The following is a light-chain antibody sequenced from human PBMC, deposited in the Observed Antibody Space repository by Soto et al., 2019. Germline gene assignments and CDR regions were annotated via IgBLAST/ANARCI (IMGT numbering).Light chain of an antibody. CDR2: DAS. J-gene: IGKJ1*01. Sequence: DIQMTQSPSTLSASVGDRVTITCRASRSISSWLAWYQQKPGKAPKLLIFDASSLESGVPSRFSGSGSGTEFTLTISRLEPEDFAVYYCQQFHSSVSWTFGQG. CDR3: QQFHSSVSWT. CDR1: RSISSW. V-gene: IGKV1-5*01.